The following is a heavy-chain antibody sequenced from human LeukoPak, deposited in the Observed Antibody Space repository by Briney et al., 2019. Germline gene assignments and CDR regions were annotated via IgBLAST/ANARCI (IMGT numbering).Heavy chain of an antibody. CDR1: GGSISGSNW. V-gene: IGHV4-4*02. CDR3: ARASGRPHYYYYGMDV. J-gene: IGHJ6*02. CDR2: IYHSGST. Sequence: SGTLSLTCAVSGGSISGSNWWSWVRQPPGKGLEWIGEIYHSGSTNYNPSLKSRVTISVDKSKNQFSLKLSSVTAADTAVYYCARASGRPHYYYYGMDVWGQGTTVTVSS. D-gene: IGHD3-10*01.